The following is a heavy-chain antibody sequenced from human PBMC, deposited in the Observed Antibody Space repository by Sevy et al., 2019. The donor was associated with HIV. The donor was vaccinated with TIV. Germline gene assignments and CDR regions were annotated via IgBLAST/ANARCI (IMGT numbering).Heavy chain of an antibody. J-gene: IGHJ4*02. CDR3: ARREGATIDY. D-gene: IGHD1-26*01. CDR2: IYPGDSDT. Sequence: GESLKISCKGSGYSFTSYWIGWVRQMPGQGLGWMGIIYPGDSDTRYSTSLQGQVTIPAENSNSTAYLQWSSLKASDTAMYYGARREGATIDYWGQGTLVTVSS. V-gene: IGHV5-51*01. CDR1: GYSFTSYW.